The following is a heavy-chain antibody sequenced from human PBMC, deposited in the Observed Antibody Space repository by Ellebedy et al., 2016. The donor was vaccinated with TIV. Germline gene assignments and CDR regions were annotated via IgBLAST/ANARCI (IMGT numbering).Heavy chain of an antibody. Sequence: GGSLRLSCAASGFIFSNYAMNWVRQAPGKGLEWVSAISGSGANTYYADSVKGRFTISRYNSKNTVYLQIYSLRAEDTALYYCAKVPTLDYGDSGEFNYYYMDVWGKGTTVTVSS. V-gene: IGHV3-23*01. J-gene: IGHJ6*03. D-gene: IGHD4-17*01. CDR3: AKVPTLDYGDSGEFNYYYMDV. CDR2: ISGSGANT. CDR1: GFIFSNYA.